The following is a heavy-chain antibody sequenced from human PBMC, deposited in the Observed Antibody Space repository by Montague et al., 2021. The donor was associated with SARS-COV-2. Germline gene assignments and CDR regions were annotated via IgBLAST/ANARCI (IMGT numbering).Heavy chain of an antibody. D-gene: IGHD5-12*01. V-gene: IGHV4-39*07. CDR2: IYYSGST. J-gene: IGHJ2*01. CDR1: GGSIRSSSYY. CDR3: ARTTWLRGYFDL. Sequence: SETLSLTCTVSGGSIRSSSYYWGWIRQPPGKGLECIGSIYYSGSTNYNPSLKSRVTISVDTSKNHFSLKLSSVTAADTAVYYCARTTWLRGYFDLWGRGTLVTVSS.